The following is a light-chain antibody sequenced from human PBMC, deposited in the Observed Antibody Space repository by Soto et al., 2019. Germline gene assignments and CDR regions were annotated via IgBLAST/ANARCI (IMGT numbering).Light chain of an antibody. CDR2: DVS. CDR1: GSNVGGYNF. CDR3: SSYTTSSTYL. Sequence: QSALTQSASVSGSHGQSITISCTGTGSNVGGYNFVSWFQHHPGKAPKLIIFDVSSRPSGVSDRFSGSKSGNTASLTISGLQAEDEADYYCSSYTTSSTYLFGGGTKLTVL. V-gene: IGLV2-14*03. J-gene: IGLJ2*01.